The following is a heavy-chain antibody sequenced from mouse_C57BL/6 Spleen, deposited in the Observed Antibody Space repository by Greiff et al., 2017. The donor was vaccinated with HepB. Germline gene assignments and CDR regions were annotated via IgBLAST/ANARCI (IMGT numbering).Heavy chain of an antibody. Sequence: QVQLQQSGPELVKPGASVKISCKASGNAFSSSWMNWVKQRPGKGLEWIGRIYPGDGDTNYNGKFKGKATLTADKSSSTAYMQLSSLTSEDSAVYFCAREDYAMDYWGQGTSVTVSS. CDR3: AREDYAMDY. V-gene: IGHV1-82*01. CDR2: IYPGDGDT. J-gene: IGHJ4*01. CDR1: GNAFSSSW.